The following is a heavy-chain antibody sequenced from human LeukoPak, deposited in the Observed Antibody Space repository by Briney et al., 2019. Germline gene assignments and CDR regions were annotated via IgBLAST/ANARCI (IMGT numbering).Heavy chain of an antibody. J-gene: IGHJ4*02. Sequence: GGSLRLSCAASGFTFNNYGMSWVRQAPGKGLEWVSAISGSADNTYYVDSVKGRFTISRDNSRNTLYLQMNSLRAEDTAVYYCAKGRSAAMIEAAFDYWGQGTPVTVSS. CDR3: AKGRSAAMIEAAFDY. D-gene: IGHD3-22*01. V-gene: IGHV3-23*01. CDR2: ISGSADNT. CDR1: GFTFNNYG.